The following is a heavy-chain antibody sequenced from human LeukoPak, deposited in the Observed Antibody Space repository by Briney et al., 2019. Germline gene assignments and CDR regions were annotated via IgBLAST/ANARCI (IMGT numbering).Heavy chain of an antibody. CDR3: ARRVVEYCSSTSCYSDAFDI. J-gene: IGHJ3*02. Sequence: GGSLRLSCAASGFTFSDYYMSWIRQAPGEGLEWVSYISSSGSTIYYADSVKGRFTISRDNAKNSLYLQMNSLRAEDTAVYYCARRVVEYCSSTSCYSDAFDIWGQGTMVTVSS. CDR1: GFTFSDYY. D-gene: IGHD2-2*01. CDR2: ISSSGSTI. V-gene: IGHV3-11*01.